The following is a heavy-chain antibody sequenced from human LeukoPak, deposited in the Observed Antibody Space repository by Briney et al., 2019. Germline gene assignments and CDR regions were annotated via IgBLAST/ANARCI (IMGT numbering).Heavy chain of an antibody. CDR1: GFTFSSYT. Sequence: PGGSLRLSCAASGFTFSSYTMSWVRQAPGKGLEWVSTITTCGGNTYYADSVKGRFTVSRDNSKNTLFLQMNSLRAEDTAVYYCAKDGGLWVSAHWGDSWGRGTLVTVSS. D-gene: IGHD7-27*01. CDR3: AKDGGLWVSAHWGDS. V-gene: IGHV3-23*01. CDR2: ITTCGGNT. J-gene: IGHJ4*02.